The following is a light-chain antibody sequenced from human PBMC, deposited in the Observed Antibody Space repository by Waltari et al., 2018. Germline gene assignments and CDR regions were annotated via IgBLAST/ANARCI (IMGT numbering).Light chain of an antibody. CDR3: MQSLQNSVT. CDR2: FAS. Sequence: DMLMTQSPGSLSVTPGEPASLSCTPSQSLQHRKGYNYLDWYLQQPGLSPQLLIYFASYRASGVPDRFSGSGSVTDFTLRISRVEAEDVGVYYCMQSLQNSVTFGQGTRLGIK. V-gene: IGKV2-28*01. J-gene: IGKJ5*01. CDR1: QSLQHRKGYNY.